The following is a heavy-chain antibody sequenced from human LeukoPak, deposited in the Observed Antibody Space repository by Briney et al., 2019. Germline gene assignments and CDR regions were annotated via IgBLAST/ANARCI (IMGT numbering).Heavy chain of an antibody. Sequence: PSEPLSLTCTVSGGSISSYYWSWIRQPAGKGLEWIGRIYSTGSTNYNPSLKSRVTMSVDTSKNQFSLRLRSVTAADTAVYYCARQIASAGTAGFDFWGQGALVTVSS. D-gene: IGHD6-13*01. CDR1: GGSISSYY. J-gene: IGHJ4*02. CDR2: IYSTGST. CDR3: ARQIASAGTAGFDF. V-gene: IGHV4-4*07.